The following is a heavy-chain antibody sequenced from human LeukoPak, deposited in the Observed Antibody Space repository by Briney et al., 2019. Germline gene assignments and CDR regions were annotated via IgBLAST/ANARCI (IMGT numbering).Heavy chain of an antibody. V-gene: IGHV5-51*01. CDR1: GYRFTTYW. D-gene: IGHD4-17*01. CDR2: IYPSDSDT. Sequence: GESLKISCKGSGYRFTTYWIGWVRQLPGKGLELMGIIYPSDSDTRYSPSFQGQATISADKSISTAYLQWNSLKASDTAMYYCARLYGDADYWGQGTLVTVSS. CDR3: ARLYGDADY. J-gene: IGHJ4*02.